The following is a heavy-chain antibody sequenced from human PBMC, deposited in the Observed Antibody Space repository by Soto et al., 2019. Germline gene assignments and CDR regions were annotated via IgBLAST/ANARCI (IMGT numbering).Heavy chain of an antibody. J-gene: IGHJ4*02. V-gene: IGHV3-23*01. CDR3: AKDADPYYYDSSGYGLDY. CDR1: GFTFSSYA. D-gene: IGHD3-22*01. CDR2: ISGSGGST. Sequence: GGSLRLSCAASGFTFSSYAMSWVRQAPGKGLEWVSAISGSGGSTYYADSVKGRFTISRDNSKNTLYLQMNSLRAEDTAVYYCAKDADPYYYDSSGYGLDYWGQGTLVTVSS.